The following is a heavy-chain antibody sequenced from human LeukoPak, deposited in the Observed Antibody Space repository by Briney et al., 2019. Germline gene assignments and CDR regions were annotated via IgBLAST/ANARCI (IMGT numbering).Heavy chain of an antibody. J-gene: IGHJ6*03. CDR2: IKQDGSEK. V-gene: IGHV3-7*03. D-gene: IGHD1-14*01. CDR1: GFTFSSYW. Sequence: GGSLRLSCAASGFTFSSYWMSWVRQAPGKGLEWVANIKQDGSEKYYVDSVKGRFTISRDNAKNSLYLQMNSLRAEDTAVYYCARGRKYKAYYMDVWGKGTTVTISS. CDR3: ARGRKYKAYYMDV.